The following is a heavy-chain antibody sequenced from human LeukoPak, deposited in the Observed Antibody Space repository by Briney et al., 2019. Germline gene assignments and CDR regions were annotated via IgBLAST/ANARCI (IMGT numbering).Heavy chain of an antibody. CDR2: KYYSGNS. CDR3: ARLYYYYGMDV. V-gene: IGHV4-39*01. J-gene: IGHJ6*02. Sequence: SETLSLTCTASGGSISGSSYYWGWIRQPPGKGLELIGSKYYSGNSYYNPSLKSRASISVDTSKNQFSLKLSSVTAADTAVYYCARLYYYYGMDVWGQGTTVTVSS. CDR1: GGSISGSSYY.